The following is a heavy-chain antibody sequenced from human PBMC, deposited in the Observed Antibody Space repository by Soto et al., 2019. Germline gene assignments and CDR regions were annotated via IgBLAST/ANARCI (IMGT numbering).Heavy chain of an antibody. J-gene: IGHJ4*02. Sequence: PSEALSRTCAVSGDSINSGDYYWSWIRQPPGKGLEWIGYIYYSGTTYYNPSLKSRVIISVDTSKNQFSLKLSSVTAADTAVYYCARAYSYGSGRFDYWGQGNLVTVSS. CDR3: ARAYSYGSGRFDY. CDR2: IYYSGTT. CDR1: GDSINSGDYY. V-gene: IGHV4-30-4*01. D-gene: IGHD3-10*01.